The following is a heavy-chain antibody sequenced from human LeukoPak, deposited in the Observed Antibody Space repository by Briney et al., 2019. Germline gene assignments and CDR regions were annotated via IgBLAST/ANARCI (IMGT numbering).Heavy chain of an antibody. V-gene: IGHV3-23*01. CDR1: GFTFSSYA. Sequence: GGSLRLSCAASGFTFSSYAMNWVRQAPGKGLEWVSVISGSGDSTNYEDSVKGRFTISRDNSKNMLNLQMSGLRAEDTAVYYCAEARSNSFSSCSNYWGQGTLVNVSS. D-gene: IGHD2/OR15-2a*01. CDR3: AEARSNSFSSCSNY. CDR2: ISGSGDST. J-gene: IGHJ4*02.